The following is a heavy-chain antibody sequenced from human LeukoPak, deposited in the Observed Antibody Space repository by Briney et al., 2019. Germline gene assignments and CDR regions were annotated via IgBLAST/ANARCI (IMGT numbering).Heavy chain of an antibody. CDR2: IYSGGST. Sequence: PGGSLRLSCAASGFTVSSNYMSWVRQAPGKGLDWVSIIYSGGSTFYADSVKGRFTISRDNSKNTLYLQMNSLRAEDTAVYYCAKDVGYCSSTSCYIFDYWGQGTLVTVSS. D-gene: IGHD2-2*02. J-gene: IGHJ4*02. CDR3: AKDVGYCSSTSCYIFDY. V-gene: IGHV3-53*01. CDR1: GFTVSSNY.